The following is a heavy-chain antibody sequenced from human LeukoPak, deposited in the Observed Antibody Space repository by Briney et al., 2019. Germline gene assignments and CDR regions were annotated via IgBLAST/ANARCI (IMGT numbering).Heavy chain of an antibody. CDR3: ARSVVVVAAPFQL. V-gene: IGHV3-30-3*01. CDR2: VSYDGSNK. Sequence: GRSLRLSCVGSGFVFSIYAMHWVRQAPGKGLEWVAVVSYDGSNKYYRDSVKGRFTISRDSSKNTLYLQMNSLRADDTAVYYCARSVVVVAAPFQLWGQGTLVTVSS. CDR1: GFVFSIYA. D-gene: IGHD2-15*01. J-gene: IGHJ1*01.